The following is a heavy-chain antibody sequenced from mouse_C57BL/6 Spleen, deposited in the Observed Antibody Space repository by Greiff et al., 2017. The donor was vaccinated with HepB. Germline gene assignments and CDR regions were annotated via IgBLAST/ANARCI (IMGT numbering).Heavy chain of an antibody. CDR2: IYPSDSET. CDR1: GYTFTSYW. Sequence: QVQLQQSGAELVRPGSSVKLSCKASGYTFTSYWMDWVKQRPGQGLEWIGNIYPSDSETHYNQKFKDKATLTVDKSSSTAYMQLSSLTSEDSAVYYCARSPYDYGYAMDYWGQGTSVTVSS. CDR3: ARSPYDYGYAMDY. D-gene: IGHD2-4*01. J-gene: IGHJ4*01. V-gene: IGHV1-61*01.